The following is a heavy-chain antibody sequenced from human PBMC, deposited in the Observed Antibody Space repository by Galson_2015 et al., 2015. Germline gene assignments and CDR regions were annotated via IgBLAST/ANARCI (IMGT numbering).Heavy chain of an antibody. CDR1: GFTVSTNY. Sequence: SLRLSCAASGFTVSTNYMTWVRQAPGKGLEWLSIIYSGGSTYYADSVKGRFAISRGNSKNKLDLQMNSLRAEDTAVYYCGTLAKPLRYFHSWGQGTLVTVSS. D-gene: IGHD3-9*01. CDR3: GTLAKPLRYFHS. V-gene: IGHV3-53*01. J-gene: IGHJ5*01. CDR2: IYSGGST.